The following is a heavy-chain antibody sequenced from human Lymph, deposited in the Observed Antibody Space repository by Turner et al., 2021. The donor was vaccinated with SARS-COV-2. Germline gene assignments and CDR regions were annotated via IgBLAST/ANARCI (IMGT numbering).Heavy chain of an antibody. D-gene: IGHD6-19*01. CDR3: ARVVIAVAGTYPIQVYYYYGMDV. V-gene: IGHV4-34*01. CDR2: INQSGST. Sequence: VQLQQCGAGLLKPSETLSPTCAVARVSFSDYIWSWIRQPPGKGLGWMGEINQSGSTNYNPSLKSRVTISVDTTKTQFSLKLNSVTAADTAVYYCARVVIAVAGTYPIQVYYYYGMDVWGQGTTVTVSS. J-gene: IGHJ6*02. CDR1: RVSFSDYI.